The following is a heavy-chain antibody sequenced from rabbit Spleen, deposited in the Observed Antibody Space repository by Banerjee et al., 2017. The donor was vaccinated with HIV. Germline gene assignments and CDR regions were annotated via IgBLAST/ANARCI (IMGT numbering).Heavy chain of an antibody. CDR3: ARDTSSSFSSYGMDL. Sequence: QSLEESGGDLVKPGASLTLTCKASGFSFNSGYDMCWVRQAPGKGLEWIACIYGGDGISTAYASWAKGRFTVSKTSSTTVTLQMTSLTAADTATYFCARDTSSSFSSYGMDLWGPGTLVTVS. V-gene: IGHV1S40*01. D-gene: IGHD1-1*01. CDR2: IYGGDGIST. CDR1: GFSFNSGYD. J-gene: IGHJ6*01.